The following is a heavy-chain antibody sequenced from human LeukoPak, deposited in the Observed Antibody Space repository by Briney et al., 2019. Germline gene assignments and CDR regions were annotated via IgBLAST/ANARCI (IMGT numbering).Heavy chain of an antibody. CDR2: IYTSGST. D-gene: IGHD3-22*01. CDR1: GGSISSYY. CDR3: ARETQFYDSSGYPDY. V-gene: IGHV4-4*07. Sequence: PSETLSLTCTVSGGSISSYYWSWIRQPAGKGLEWIGRIYTSGSTNYSPSLKSRVTMSVDTSKNRFSLKLSSVTAADTAVYYCARETQFYDSSGYPDYWGQGTLVTVSS. J-gene: IGHJ4*02.